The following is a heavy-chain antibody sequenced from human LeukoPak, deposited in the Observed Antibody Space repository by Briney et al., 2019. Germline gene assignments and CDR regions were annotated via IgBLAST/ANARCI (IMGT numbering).Heavy chain of an antibody. Sequence: GGSLRLSCAASGFTVSSNYMNWVRQAPGKGLEWVSVIYSDGSTYYTDSVKGRFTISRDNSKNTLYLQMNSLRAEDTAVYYCASSGWYSDFDYWGQGTLVTVSS. CDR1: GFTVSSNY. J-gene: IGHJ4*02. CDR3: ASSGWYSDFDY. V-gene: IGHV3-53*05. D-gene: IGHD6-19*01. CDR2: IYSDGST.